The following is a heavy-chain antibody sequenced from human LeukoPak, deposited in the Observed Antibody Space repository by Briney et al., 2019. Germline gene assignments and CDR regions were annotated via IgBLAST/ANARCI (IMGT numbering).Heavy chain of an antibody. D-gene: IGHD3-16*01. V-gene: IGHV3-74*01. J-gene: IGHJ6*03. Sequence: PGGSLRLSCAASGFAFSNYWLHWVRQAPGKGLEWVARINTHGSSTNYADSVKGRFTISRDNAKNTLYLQMTSLSAEDTAVYYAVGGYYYYYMDVWGKGTTVTVSS. CDR3: VGGYYYYYMDV. CDR1: GFAFSNYW. CDR2: INTHGSST.